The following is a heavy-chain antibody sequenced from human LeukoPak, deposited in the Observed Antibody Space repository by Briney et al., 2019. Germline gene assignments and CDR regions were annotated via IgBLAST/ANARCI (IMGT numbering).Heavy chain of an antibody. V-gene: IGHV3-21*01. CDR3: ARDRLGLAAAGTGYYYGMDV. CDR1: GFTFSSYS. D-gene: IGHD6-13*01. J-gene: IGHJ6*02. CDR2: ISSSSSYI. Sequence: GGSLRLSCAASGFTFSSYSMNWVRQAPGKGLEWVSSISSSSSYIYYADSEKGRFTISRDNAKNSLYLQMNSLRAEDTAVYYCARDRLGLAAAGTGYYYGMDVWGQGTTVTVSS.